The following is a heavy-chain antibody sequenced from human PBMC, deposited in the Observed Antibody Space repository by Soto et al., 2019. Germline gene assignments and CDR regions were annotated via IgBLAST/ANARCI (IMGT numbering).Heavy chain of an antibody. CDR2: INAGNGNT. CDR1: GYTFTSYA. V-gene: IGHV1-3*01. Sequence: ASVKVSCKASGYTFTSYAMHCVRQAPGQRLEWMGWINAGNGNTKYSQKFQGRVTITRDTSASTAYMELSSLRSEDTAVYYCARVPGVGYYDSSGYREDYYFDYWGQGTLVTVSS. D-gene: IGHD3-22*01. J-gene: IGHJ4*02. CDR3: ARVPGVGYYDSSGYREDYYFDY.